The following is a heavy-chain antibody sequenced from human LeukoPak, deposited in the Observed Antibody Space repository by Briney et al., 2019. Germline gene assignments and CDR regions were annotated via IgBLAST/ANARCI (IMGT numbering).Heavy chain of an antibody. CDR1: GGSIRSYY. V-gene: IGHV4-59*01. CDR2: SHYSGST. Sequence: SETLSLTCTVSGGSIRSYYWSWIRQSPGKALEWIGYSHYSGSTSYDPSLKSRVTISVDTSKNQLSLRLSSVTAADTAVYYCARDRGSRYFDYWGQGTLVTVSS. D-gene: IGHD3-10*01. CDR3: ARDRGSRYFDY. J-gene: IGHJ4*02.